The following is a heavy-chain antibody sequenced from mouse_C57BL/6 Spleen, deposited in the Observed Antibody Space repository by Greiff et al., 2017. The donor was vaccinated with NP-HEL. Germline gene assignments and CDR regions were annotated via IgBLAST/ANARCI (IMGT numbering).Heavy chain of an antibody. CDR2: IYPRSGNT. J-gene: IGHJ3*01. Sequence: VQLQQSGAELARPGASVKLSCKASGYTFTSYGISWVKQRTGQGLEWIGEIYPRSGNTYYNEKFKGKATLTADKSSSTAYMELRSLTSEDSAVYFCAARTGPFAYWGQGTLVTVSA. CDR3: AARTGPFAY. D-gene: IGHD4-1*01. CDR1: GYTFTSYG. V-gene: IGHV1-81*01.